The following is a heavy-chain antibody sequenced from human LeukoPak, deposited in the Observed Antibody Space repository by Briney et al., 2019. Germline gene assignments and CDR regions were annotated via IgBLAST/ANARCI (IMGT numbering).Heavy chain of an antibody. CDR3: AKGDYYGSGSYIDY. V-gene: IGHV3-23*01. CDR1: GFTFSSHA. J-gene: IGHJ4*02. CDR2: ISGSGGST. D-gene: IGHD3-10*01. Sequence: GGSLRLSCAASGFTFSSHAMSWVRQAPGKGLEWVSAISGSGGSTYYADSVKGRFTISRDNSKNTLYLQMNSLRDEDTAVYYCAKGDYYGSGSYIDYWGQGTLVTVSS.